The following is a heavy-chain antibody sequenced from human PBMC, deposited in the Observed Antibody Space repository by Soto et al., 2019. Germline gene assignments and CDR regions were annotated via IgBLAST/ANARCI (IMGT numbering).Heavy chain of an antibody. V-gene: IGHV3-74*01. CDR2: INSDGSST. Sequence: GGSLRLSCAASGFTFSSYSMNWVRQAPGKGLVWVSRINSDGSSTSYADSVKGRFTISRDNAKNTLYLQMNSLRAEDTAVYYCAKDLVNIVLRVYATRPRAYYFDDWGQGTLVTVSS. CDR3: AKDLVNIVLRVYATRPRAYYFDD. CDR1: GFTFSSYS. D-gene: IGHD2-8*01. J-gene: IGHJ4*02.